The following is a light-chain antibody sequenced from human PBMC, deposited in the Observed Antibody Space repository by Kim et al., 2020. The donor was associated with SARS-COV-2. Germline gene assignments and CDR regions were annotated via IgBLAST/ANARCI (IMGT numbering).Light chain of an antibody. CDR3: QQYNNWLQT. Sequence: SGSLGESATLACSASQSVSSNLAWYQQKPGQAPRILIYGASTRATGIPARFSGSGSGTEFTLTISSLQSEDFAVYYCQQYNNWLQTFGQGTKLEI. CDR1: QSVSSN. J-gene: IGKJ2*01. V-gene: IGKV3-15*01. CDR2: GAS.